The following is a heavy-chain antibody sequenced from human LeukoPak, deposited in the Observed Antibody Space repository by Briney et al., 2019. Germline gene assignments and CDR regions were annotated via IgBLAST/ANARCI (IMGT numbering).Heavy chain of an antibody. CDR1: GDATTSNIYY. CDR2: IYFSGTT. Sequence: PSETLSLTCTVSGDATTSNIYYWAWVRQPPGKGLEWIGSIYFSGTTYYNPSLKSRVTLSIDTSKNEFSLDLTSVTAADTAVYYCTRLSCTTSSCTHGGFYYYSMDVWGQGTTVAVSS. V-gene: IGHV4-39*01. D-gene: IGHD2-8*01. CDR3: TRLSCTTSSCTHGGFYYYSMDV. J-gene: IGHJ6*02.